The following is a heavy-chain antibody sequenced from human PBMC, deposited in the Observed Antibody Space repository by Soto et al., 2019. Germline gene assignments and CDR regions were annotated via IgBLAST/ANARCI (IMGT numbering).Heavy chain of an antibody. CDR1: GFTFSSYS. CDR2: ISSSSSTI. V-gene: IGHV3-48*01. J-gene: IGHJ5*02. CDR3: ARHPELIPQIGWFDP. Sequence: EVQLVESGGGLVQPGGSLRLSCAASGFTFSSYSMNWVRQAPGKGLEWVSYISSSSSTIYYADSVKGRFTISRDNAKNSLSLQMNSLRAEDTAVYSCARHPELIPQIGWFDPWGQGTLVTLSS. D-gene: IGHD3-16*01.